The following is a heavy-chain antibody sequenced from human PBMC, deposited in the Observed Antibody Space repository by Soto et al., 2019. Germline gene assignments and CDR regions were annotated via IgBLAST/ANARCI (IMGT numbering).Heavy chain of an antibody. J-gene: IGHJ4*02. V-gene: IGHV4-4*02. D-gene: IGHD4-17*01. CDR2: IYQSGTT. CDR3: ARFTEGSDGKTDYYYFDS. CDR1: NGSISSTHW. Sequence: QVQMQESGPGLVRPSTTLSLSCSVSNGSISSTHWWSWLRQSPGKGLEWIGQIYQSGTTPYNPSLRPRVIISVDKSNNQFSPDLTSVSASYTALYYCARFTEGSDGKTDYYYFDSWGQGTLVTVS.